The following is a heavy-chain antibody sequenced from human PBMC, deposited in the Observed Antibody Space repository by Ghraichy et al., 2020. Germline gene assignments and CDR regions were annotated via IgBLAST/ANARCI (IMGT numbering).Heavy chain of an antibody. V-gene: IGHV3-48*01. CDR3: ARDLSLGDYGYGGVYFDS. CDR1: GFSLNRFS. D-gene: IGHD3-16*01. J-gene: IGHJ4*01. Sequence: LSLTCEASGFSLNRFSMNWVRQAPGRGLELISYISSSSATRQYADSVKGRFTVSRDNDRNTLYLQMNKLSVEDSAIYFCARDLSLGDYGYGGVYFDSWGHGTLVTVYS. CDR2: ISSSSATR.